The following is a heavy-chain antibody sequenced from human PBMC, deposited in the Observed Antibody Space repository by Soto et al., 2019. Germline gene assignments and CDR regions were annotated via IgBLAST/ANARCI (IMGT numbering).Heavy chain of an antibody. CDR1: GGSISSGGYY. CDR3: ARDQRGDYYDSSGYIY. J-gene: IGHJ4*02. V-gene: IGHV4-31*03. Sequence: QVQLQESGPGLVKPSQTLSLTCTVSGGSISSGGYYWSWIRQHPGKGLEWIGYIYYSGSTYYNPSLKSRVTISVDTSKNQFSLKLSSVTAADTAVYYCARDQRGDYYDSSGYIYWGQGTLVTVSS. CDR2: IYYSGST. D-gene: IGHD3-22*01.